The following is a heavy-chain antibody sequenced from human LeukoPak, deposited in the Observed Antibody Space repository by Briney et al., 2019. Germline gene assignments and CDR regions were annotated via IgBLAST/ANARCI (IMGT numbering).Heavy chain of an antibody. Sequence: PGGSLRLSCAASGFTFSSYEMNWVRQAPGKGLEWVSYISSSGSTIYYADSVKGRFTISRDNAKNSLYLQMNSLRAEDTAVYYCAKDFASSWPWQWGQGTLVTVSS. CDR2: ISSSGSTI. V-gene: IGHV3-48*03. J-gene: IGHJ4*02. D-gene: IGHD6-13*01. CDR1: GFTFSSYE. CDR3: AKDFASSWPWQ.